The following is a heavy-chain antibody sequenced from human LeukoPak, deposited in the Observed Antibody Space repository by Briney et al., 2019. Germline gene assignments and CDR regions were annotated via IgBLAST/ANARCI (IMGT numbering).Heavy chain of an antibody. D-gene: IGHD6-13*01. CDR1: GYSFTSYW. J-gene: IGHJ6*02. CDR3: ASTPTDLTAAGSYYGMDV. CDR2: IDPSDSYT. Sequence: TSGESLKISCKGSGYSFTSYWISWVRQMPGKGLEWMGRIDPSDSYTNYSPSFQGHVSISADKSISTAYLQWSSLKASDTAMYYCASTPTDLTAAGSYYGMDVWGQGTTVTVSS. V-gene: IGHV5-10-1*01.